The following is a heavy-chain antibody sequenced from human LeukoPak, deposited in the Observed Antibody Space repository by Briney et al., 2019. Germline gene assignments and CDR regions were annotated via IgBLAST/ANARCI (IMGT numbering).Heavy chain of an antibody. V-gene: IGHV3-21*01. D-gene: IGHD6-6*01. CDR1: GFTFSSYS. J-gene: IGHJ4*02. CDR2: ISSSSSYI. Sequence: GGSLRLSCAASGFTFSSYSMNWVRQAPGKGLEWVSSISSSSSYIYYADSVKGRFTISRDNAKNSLYLQMNSLRAEDTAVYCCARDSGYSSSSGFDYWGQGTLVTVSS. CDR3: ARDSGYSSSSGFDY.